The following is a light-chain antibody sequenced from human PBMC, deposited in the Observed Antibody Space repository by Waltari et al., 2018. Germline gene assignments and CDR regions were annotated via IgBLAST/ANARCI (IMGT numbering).Light chain of an antibody. CDR3: QQYYSTPPT. Sequence: DIVMTKSPDSLAVSLGERANINCKSSQSVLYSANNKNDLAWYQQKSGQLPKRLIYCASTRESGVPDRFSGSGSGTDFTLTISSLQAEDVAFYYCQQYYSTPPTFGGGTKVEIK. CDR1: QSVLYSANNKND. CDR2: CAS. J-gene: IGKJ4*01. V-gene: IGKV4-1*01.